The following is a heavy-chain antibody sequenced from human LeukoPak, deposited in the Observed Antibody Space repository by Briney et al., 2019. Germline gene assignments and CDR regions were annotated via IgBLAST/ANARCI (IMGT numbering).Heavy chain of an antibody. CDR1: GFTLSHYC. V-gene: IGHV3-21*01. CDR3: AREALTVYTKGTAYYYIYKDG. CDR2: ISSVSSYK. Sequence: PGRSLTLASLPYGFTLSHYCMIWVRQAHGKGMEWVSPISSVSSYKYYADSLKRRLTRSRENAKNSLCLQMNNLRAESTAVYYCAREALTVYTKGTAYYYIYKDGWGKGTTATAS. J-gene: IGHJ6*03. D-gene: IGHD1-14*01.